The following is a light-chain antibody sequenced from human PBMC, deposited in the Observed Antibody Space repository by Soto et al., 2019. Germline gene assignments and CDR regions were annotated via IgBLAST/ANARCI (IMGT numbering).Light chain of an antibody. CDR2: DNN. Sequence: QSVLTQPPSVSAAPGQKVTISCSGSSSNIGTYYVSWYQHVPGTAPKLLIYDNNERPSGIPDRCSGSKSGTSATLGITGLQTEEEADYHCGTWDSSLSAVVFGGGTKLTVL. CDR1: SSNIGTYY. J-gene: IGLJ2*01. CDR3: GTWDSSLSAVV. V-gene: IGLV1-51*01.